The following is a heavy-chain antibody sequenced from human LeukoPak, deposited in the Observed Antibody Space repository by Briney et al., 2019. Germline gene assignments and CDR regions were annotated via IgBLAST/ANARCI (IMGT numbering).Heavy chain of an antibody. D-gene: IGHD5-12*01. Sequence: GGSLRLSCAASGLTFSSHSMNWVRQAPGKGLEWVSSISSTRSYVFYADSVKGRFTVSRDNAKNSLYLQMNSLRAEDTAVYYCARDSGYEYYFDYWGQGTLVTVSS. CDR1: GLTFSSHS. CDR3: ARDSGYEYYFDY. J-gene: IGHJ4*02. CDR2: ISSTRSYV. V-gene: IGHV3-21*01.